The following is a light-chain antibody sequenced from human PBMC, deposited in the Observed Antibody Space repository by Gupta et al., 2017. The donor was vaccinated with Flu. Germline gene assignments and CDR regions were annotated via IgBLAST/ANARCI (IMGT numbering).Light chain of an antibody. CDR3: QSYDSSLSGSV. CDR1: SSNFGAGYD. V-gene: IGLV1-40*01. Sequence: TMSCTGSSSNFGAGYDVHWYQQLPGTAPKLLIYGNNHRPSGVPDRFSGSKSGTSASVAITGLQAEEEAHYYCQSYDSSLSGSVFGGGTKLTVL. J-gene: IGLJ3*02. CDR2: GNN.